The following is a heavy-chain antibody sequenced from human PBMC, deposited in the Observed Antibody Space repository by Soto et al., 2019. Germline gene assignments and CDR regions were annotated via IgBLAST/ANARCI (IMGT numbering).Heavy chain of an antibody. V-gene: IGHV1-8*01. CDR2: MSPDNGNT. Sequence: QVQVVQSRAEVKKPGASVKVSCKTSGYTFTDYDINWVRQATGQGLEWMGWMSPDNGNTGYAQQFQGRVTMTRDTSISTAYMELSSLTTEYAAVYYCEGTTGYWGQGTLVTVSS. D-gene: IGHD1-1*01. CDR3: EGTTGY. CDR1: GYTFTDYD. J-gene: IGHJ4*02.